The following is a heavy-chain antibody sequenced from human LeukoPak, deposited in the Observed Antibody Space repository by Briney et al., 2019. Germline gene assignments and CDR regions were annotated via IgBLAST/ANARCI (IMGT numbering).Heavy chain of an antibody. CDR1: GYTFTSYG. CDR3: ARGSLHCSSTSCYLGIYYYGMDV. D-gene: IGHD2-2*01. Sequence: VASVKVSCKASGYTFTSYGISWVRQAPGQGLEWMGWISAYNGNTNYAQKLQGRVTMTTDTSTSTAYMELRSLRSEDTAVYYCARGSLHCSSTSCYLGIYYYGMDVWGQGTTVTVSS. J-gene: IGHJ6*02. V-gene: IGHV1-18*04. CDR2: ISAYNGNT.